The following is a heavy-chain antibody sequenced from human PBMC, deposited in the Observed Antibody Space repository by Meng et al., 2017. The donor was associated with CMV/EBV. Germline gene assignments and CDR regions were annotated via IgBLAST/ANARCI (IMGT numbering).Heavy chain of an antibody. V-gene: IGHV2-5*02. CDR2: IYWDDDK. D-gene: IGHD5-18*01. J-gene: IGHJ4*02. Sequence: HISLQDSVPTLRKPPQTCTLPRSFSGFSLSTSGVGVGLIRQPPAKALEWLALIYWDDDKRYSPSLKSRLTITKDTSKNQVVLTMTNMDPVDTATYYCAHRGSYGYHGYWGQGTLVTVSS. CDR3: AHRGSYGYHGY. CDR1: GFSLSTSGVG.